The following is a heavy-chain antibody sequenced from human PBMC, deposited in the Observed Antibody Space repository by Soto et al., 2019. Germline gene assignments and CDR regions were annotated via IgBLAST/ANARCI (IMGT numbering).Heavy chain of an antibody. D-gene: IGHD6-25*01. CDR3: AIEYGGSGWREFDY. Sequence: QVQLVQSGAEVKKPGSSVKVSCKASGGTFSSYAISWVRQAPGQGLEWMGGIVPILGTANYAQKSQGRVTXXAXEXXSTAYRELRSLRCEDKGVYSNAIEYGGSGWREFDYWGQGPLVTDSS. J-gene: IGHJ4*02. CDR1: GGTFSSYA. V-gene: IGHV1-69*12. CDR2: IVPILGTA.